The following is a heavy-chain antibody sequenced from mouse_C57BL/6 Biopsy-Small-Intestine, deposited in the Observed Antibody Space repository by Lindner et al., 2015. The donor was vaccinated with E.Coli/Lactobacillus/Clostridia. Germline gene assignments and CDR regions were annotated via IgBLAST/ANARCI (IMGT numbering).Heavy chain of an antibody. CDR2: IYPGDGDT. Sequence: VQLQESGAELVKPGASVKISCKASGYAFSSYWMNWVKQRPGKGLEWIGQIYPGDGDTNYNGKFKGKATLTADKSSSTAYMQLSSLTSEDSAVYFCAKGMVTTGYFDYWGQGTTLTVSS. V-gene: IGHV1-80*01. CDR1: GYAFSSYW. CDR3: AKGMVTTGYFDY. J-gene: IGHJ2*01. D-gene: IGHD2-2*01.